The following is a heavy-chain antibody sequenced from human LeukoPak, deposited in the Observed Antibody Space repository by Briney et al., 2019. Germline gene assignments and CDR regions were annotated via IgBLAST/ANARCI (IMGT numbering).Heavy chain of an antibody. Sequence: GGSLRLSCAASGFTVSNIYVSWVRQAPGKGLEWVSVIYSGDNTYYVESVKGRFTISRDNSKNTLFLQMNRLRAEDTAVYYWSGRRVLDASFDYWGQGTLVTVSS. CDR3: SGRRVLDASFDY. D-gene: IGHD3-16*01. CDR1: GFTVSNIY. V-gene: IGHV3-66*02. J-gene: IGHJ4*02. CDR2: IYSGDNT.